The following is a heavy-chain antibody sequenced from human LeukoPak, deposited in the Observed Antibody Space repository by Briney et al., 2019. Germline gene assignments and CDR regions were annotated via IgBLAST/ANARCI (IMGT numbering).Heavy chain of an antibody. CDR3: ARRPEYYDSGGYHSDY. CDR2: IYYSGST. V-gene: IGHV4-39*01. CDR1: GGSISSSSYY. D-gene: IGHD3-22*01. Sequence: PSETLSLTCTVSGGSISSSSYYWGWIRQPPGKGLEWIGSIYYSGSTYYNPSLKSRVTISVDTSKNQSSLKLSSVTAADTAVYYCARRPEYYDSGGYHSDYWGQGTLVTVSS. J-gene: IGHJ4*02.